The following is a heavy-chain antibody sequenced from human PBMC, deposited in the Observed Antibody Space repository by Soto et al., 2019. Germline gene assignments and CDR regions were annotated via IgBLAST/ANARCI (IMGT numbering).Heavy chain of an antibody. Sequence: GASVKVSCKASGYIFSSYGISWVRQAPGQGLERMGWISADNGITNYAQKFQGRVTLTTDTSTSTAYMELRSLRSDDTAVYYCARVGDIVVVGPWFDPWGHGTQVTVSS. CDR2: ISADNGIT. J-gene: IGHJ5*02. CDR1: GYIFSSYG. CDR3: ARVGDIVVVGPWFDP. V-gene: IGHV1-18*04. D-gene: IGHD2-15*01.